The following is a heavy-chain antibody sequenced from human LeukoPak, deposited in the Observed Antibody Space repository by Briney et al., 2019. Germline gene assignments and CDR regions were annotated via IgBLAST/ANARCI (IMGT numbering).Heavy chain of an antibody. Sequence: SGGPLRLSCAASGFTFSSYAMSWVRQAPGKGLEWVSAISGSGGSTYYADSVKGRFTISRDNSKNTLYLQMNSLRAEDTAVYYCAKGRYRCSSTSCYNEPFDYWGQGTLVTVSS. CDR1: GFTFSSYA. D-gene: IGHD2-2*02. CDR3: AKGRYRCSSTSCYNEPFDY. J-gene: IGHJ4*02. V-gene: IGHV3-23*01. CDR2: ISGSGGST.